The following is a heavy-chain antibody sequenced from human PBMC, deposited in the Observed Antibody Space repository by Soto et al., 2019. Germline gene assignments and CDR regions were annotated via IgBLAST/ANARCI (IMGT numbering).Heavy chain of an antibody. J-gene: IGHJ3*02. CDR2: IYRDGRT. CDR1: GFTVSSNY. D-gene: IGHD2-2*02. V-gene: IGHV3-53*04. CDR3: ARVHTSETGAFDI. Sequence: EVQLVESGGDLVQPGGSLRLSCAASGFTVSSNYMSWVRQAPGKGLEWVSVIYRDGRTYYADSVKGRFTISRHTSKDTLLLQMNSLRPEDTAVYYCARVHTSETGAFDIWGRGTMVTVS.